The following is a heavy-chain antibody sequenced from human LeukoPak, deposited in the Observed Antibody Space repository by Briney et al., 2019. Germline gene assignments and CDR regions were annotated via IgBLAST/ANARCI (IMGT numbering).Heavy chain of an antibody. V-gene: IGHV3-21*01. J-gene: IGHJ4*02. CDR3: ARGLDSSGWSVTDY. CDR1: GFTFSSYS. D-gene: IGHD6-19*01. CDR2: ISSSSSYI. Sequence: GGSLRLSCAASGFTFSSYSMNWVRQAPGKGLEWVSSISSSSSYIYYADSVKGRFTISRDNSKNTLYLQMNSLRAEDTAVYYCARGLDSSGWSVTDYWGQGTLVTVSS.